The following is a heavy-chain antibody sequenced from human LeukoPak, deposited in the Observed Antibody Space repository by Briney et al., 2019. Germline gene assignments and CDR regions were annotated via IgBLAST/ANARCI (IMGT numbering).Heavy chain of an antibody. CDR1: GGSISSYY. V-gene: IGHV4-59*01. CDR3: TRDEDGYPFT. J-gene: IGHJ5*02. CDR2: IYYSGST. D-gene: IGHD5-24*01. Sequence: PSETLSLTCTVSGGSISSYYWSWIRQPPGKGLEWIGYIYYSGSTNYNPSLKSRVTISVDTSKNQFSLKLSSVTAADTAVYYCTRDEDGYPFTWGQGTLVTVSS.